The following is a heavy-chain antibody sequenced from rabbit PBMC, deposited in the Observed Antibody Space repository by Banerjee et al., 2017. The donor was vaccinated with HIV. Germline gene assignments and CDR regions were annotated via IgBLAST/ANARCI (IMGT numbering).Heavy chain of an antibody. CDR2: IYAGSGSA. D-gene: IGHD1-1*01. Sequence: QEQLEETGGGLVQPGGSLTLSCKASGFTISSSYRMSWVRQAPGKGLEWIGCIYAGSGSAYYASWAKGRFTISKTSSTTVTLQMTSLTAADTATYFCARKYANNDGGYYDLWGPGTLVTVS. V-gene: IGHV1S45*01. CDR3: ARKYANNDGGYYDL. J-gene: IGHJ4*01. CDR1: GFTISSSYR.